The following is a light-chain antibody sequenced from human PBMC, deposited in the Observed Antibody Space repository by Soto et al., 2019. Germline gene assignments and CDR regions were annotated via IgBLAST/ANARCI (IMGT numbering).Light chain of an antibody. CDR1: QSLALSDGNTY. J-gene: IGKJ2*01. CDR3: MQGAQWPYT. V-gene: IGKV2-30*01. CDR2: KIS. Sequence: DVAMTQSPLSLPVTVGQAASISCRSSQSLALSDGNTYLHWFQERPGQPPRRLIYKISNRDSGVPDRFSGSGSGTDFTLKISRVAAEDVGVYYCMQGAQWPYTFGQGTKLEIK.